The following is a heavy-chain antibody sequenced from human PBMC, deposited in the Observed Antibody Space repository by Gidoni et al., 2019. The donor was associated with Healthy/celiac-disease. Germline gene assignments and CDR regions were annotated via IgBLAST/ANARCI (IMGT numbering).Heavy chain of an antibody. V-gene: IGHV3-15*01. Sequence: EVQLVESGGGLVKPGGSLRLSCAASGFTFSNDWMRWVRQAPGKGLEWVGRIKSKTDGGTTDYAAPVKGRFTISRDDSKNTLYLQMNSLKTEDTAVYYCTTDEEYSSSWYIPGGLNYWGQGTLVTVSS. CDR1: GFTFSNDW. CDR3: TTDEEYSSSWYIPGGLNY. D-gene: IGHD6-13*01. CDR2: IKSKTDGGTT. J-gene: IGHJ4*02.